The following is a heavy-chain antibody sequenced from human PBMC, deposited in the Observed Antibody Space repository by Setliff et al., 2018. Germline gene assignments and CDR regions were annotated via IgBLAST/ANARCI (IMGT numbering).Heavy chain of an antibody. D-gene: IGHD1-1*01. Sequence: SETLSLTCTVSGGSISSYYWSWIRQHPGKGLEWIGYIYYSGTTYSNASLASRLTISVDTAKNQFSLKLTSVTAADTAVYYCARTGTYRYFDYWGQGTRVTVPS. CDR3: ARTGTYRYFDY. CDR2: IYYSGTT. CDR1: GGSISSYY. J-gene: IGHJ4*02. V-gene: IGHV4-59*08.